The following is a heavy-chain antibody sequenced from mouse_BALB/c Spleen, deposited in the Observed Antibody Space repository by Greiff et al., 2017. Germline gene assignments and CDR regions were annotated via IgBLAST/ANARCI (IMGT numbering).Heavy chain of an antibody. CDR1: GFAFSSYD. J-gene: IGHJ4*01. V-gene: IGHV5-12-1*01. CDR3: ASYGNYSYAMDY. D-gene: IGHD2-1*01. Sequence: EVHLVESGGGLVKPGGSLKLSCAASGFAFSSYDMSWVRQTPEKRLEWVAYISSGGGSTYYPDTVKGRFTISRDNAKNTLYLQMSSLKSEDTAMYYCASYGNYSYAMDYWGQGTSVTVSS. CDR2: ISSGGGST.